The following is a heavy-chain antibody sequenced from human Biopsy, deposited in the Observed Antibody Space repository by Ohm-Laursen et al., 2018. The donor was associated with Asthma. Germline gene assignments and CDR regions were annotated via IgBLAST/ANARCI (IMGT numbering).Heavy chain of an antibody. J-gene: IGHJ4*02. CDR3: AKDVFPGWELRRGPDY. V-gene: IGHV3-30*18. Sequence: SLRLSCAVSGFTFSNYGMHWVRQAPGKGLDWVAVISFDGSNKNYADSVKGRFTISRDNSRNTLHLQMNSLRAEDTAVYYCAKDVFPGWELRRGPDYWGQGTLVTVSS. D-gene: IGHD1-26*01. CDR2: ISFDGSNK. CDR1: GFTFSNYG.